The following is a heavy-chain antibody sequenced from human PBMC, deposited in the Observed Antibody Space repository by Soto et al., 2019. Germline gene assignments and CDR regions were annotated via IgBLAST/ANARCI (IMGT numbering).Heavy chain of an antibody. CDR3: SDCTGGSTWQPGTDYYFCVMDA. D-gene: IGHD2-8*02. V-gene: IGHV1-69*01. Sequence: VQLVQSGAEVQKPGSSVKVSCKASGGTFHSYAVSWVRQAPGQGLEWMGGIIPIFDTTHYAQKFQGRVTITADESASTAFMELNSLRSEDTAVYYGSDCTGGSTWQPGTDYYFCVMDAWGQGTTVTVSS. CDR2: IIPIFDTT. J-gene: IGHJ6*02. CDR1: GGTFHSYA.